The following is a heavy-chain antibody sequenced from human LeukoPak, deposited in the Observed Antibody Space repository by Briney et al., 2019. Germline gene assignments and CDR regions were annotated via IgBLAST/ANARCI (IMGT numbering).Heavy chain of an antibody. CDR2: IKQDGSEK. V-gene: IGHV3-7*03. CDR1: GFTFSSYW. Sequence: PGGSLRLSCAASGFTFSSYWMSWVRQAPGKGLEWVANIKQDGSEKYYVDSVKGRFTISRDNAKNSLYLQMNSLRAEDTAVYYCAKRSSGSYNAAEYFQHWGQGTLVTVSS. CDR3: AKRSSGSYNAAEYFQH. D-gene: IGHD1-26*01. J-gene: IGHJ1*01.